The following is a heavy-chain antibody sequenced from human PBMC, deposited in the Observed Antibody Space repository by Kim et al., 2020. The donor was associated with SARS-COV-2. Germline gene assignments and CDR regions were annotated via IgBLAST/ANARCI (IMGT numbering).Heavy chain of an antibody. J-gene: IGHJ4*02. V-gene: IGHV3-23*01. Sequence: GSGGSRYYADSVKGRFTISRDNSKNTLYLQMNSLRAEDTAVYYCAKRRSNWGQGTLVTVSS. CDR2: GSGGSR. CDR3: AKRRSN.